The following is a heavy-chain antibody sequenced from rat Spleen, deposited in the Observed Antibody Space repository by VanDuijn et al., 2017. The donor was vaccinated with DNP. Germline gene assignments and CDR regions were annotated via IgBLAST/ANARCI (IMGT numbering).Heavy chain of an antibody. CDR2: VNSAGST. CDR3: TRDNYSSYMPYYYAMDA. V-gene: IGHV3-3*01. CDR1: GYSITSSYR. Sequence: EVQLQESGPGLVKPSQSLSLTCSVTGYSITSSYRWNWIRKFPGNKLEWMGSVNSAGSTNYNPSLKGRISITRDTSKNQFFLQVNSVTTEDTATYYCTRDNYSSYMPYYYAMDAWGQGTSVTVSS. J-gene: IGHJ4*01. D-gene: IGHD1-2*01.